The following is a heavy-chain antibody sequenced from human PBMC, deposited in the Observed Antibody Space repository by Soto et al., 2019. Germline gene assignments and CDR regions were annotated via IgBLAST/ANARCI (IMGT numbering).Heavy chain of an antibody. CDR2: IYYSGST. D-gene: IGHD3-10*01. CDR1: GGSISSGGYY. V-gene: IGHV4-31*03. CDR3: AREWFGEYYAFDI. J-gene: IGHJ3*02. Sequence: SETLSLTCTVSGGSISSGGYYWSWIRQHPGKGLEWIGYIYYSGSTYYNPSLKSRVTISVDTSKNQFSLKLSSVTAADTAVYYCAREWFGEYYAFDIWGQGTMVTVSS.